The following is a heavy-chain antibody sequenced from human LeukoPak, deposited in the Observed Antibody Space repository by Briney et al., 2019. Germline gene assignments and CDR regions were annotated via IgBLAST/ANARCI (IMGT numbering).Heavy chain of an antibody. J-gene: IGHJ6*02. CDR1: GGSISSYY. D-gene: IGHD3-3*01. V-gene: IGHV4-4*08. Sequence: PSETLSLTCTVSGGSISSYYWSWIRQPPGKGLEWIGRIYTSGSTNYNPSLKSRVTISVDTSKNQFSLKLSSVTAADTAVYYCARGPYDFWSGYYTPDYYYYYGMDVWGQGTTVTVSS. CDR3: ARGPYDFWSGYYTPDYYYYYGMDV. CDR2: IYTSGST.